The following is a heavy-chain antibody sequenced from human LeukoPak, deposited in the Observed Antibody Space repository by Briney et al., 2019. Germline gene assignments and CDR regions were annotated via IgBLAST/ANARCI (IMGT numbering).Heavy chain of an antibody. CDR3: AKGHAGYCSTTNCYIDY. CDR2: ISGSGGSA. CDR1: GFTFSSYA. J-gene: IGHJ4*02. V-gene: IGHV3-23*01. D-gene: IGHD2-2*01. Sequence: PGGSLRLSCAASGFTFSSYAMSWVRQAPGKGLEWVSAISGSGGSAYYADSVKGRFTISRDNSKNTLDLQMNSLRVEDTAVYYCAKGHAGYCSTTNCYIDYWGQGTLVTVSS.